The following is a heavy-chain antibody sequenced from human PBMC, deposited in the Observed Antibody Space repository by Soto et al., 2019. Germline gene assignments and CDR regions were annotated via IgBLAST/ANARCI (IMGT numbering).Heavy chain of an antibody. Sequence: PGGSLRLSCAASGFTFSNAWMSWVRQAPGKGLEWVGRIKSKTDGGTTDYAAPVKGRFTISRDDSKNTLYLQMNSLKTEDTAVYYCTTDDFGDYVLYYYYGMDVWGQGTTVTVSS. V-gene: IGHV3-15*01. CDR3: TTDDFGDYVLYYYYGMDV. D-gene: IGHD4-17*01. J-gene: IGHJ6*02. CDR1: GFTFSNAW. CDR2: IKSKTDGGTT.